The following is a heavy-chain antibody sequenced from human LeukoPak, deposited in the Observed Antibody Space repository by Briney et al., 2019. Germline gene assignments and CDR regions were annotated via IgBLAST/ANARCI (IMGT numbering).Heavy chain of an antibody. V-gene: IGHV3-23*01. CDR3: ARKSSGHYPFDC. D-gene: IGHD3-22*01. CDR1: GFTFSTYT. CDR2: ISPSGDIT. Sequence: GGSLRLSCAASGFTFSTYTMSWVRQRPGKGLEWVSTISPSGDITQYADSVKGHFTISRDNSETTLFLQMTSLRVEGAAVYYCARKSSGHYPFDCWGQGTLVTVSS. J-gene: IGHJ4*02.